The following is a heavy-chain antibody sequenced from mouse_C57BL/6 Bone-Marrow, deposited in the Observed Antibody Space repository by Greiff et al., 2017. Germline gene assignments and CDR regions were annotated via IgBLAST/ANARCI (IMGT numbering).Heavy chain of an antibody. CDR3: TTVLNWYFDV. CDR2: IDPETGGT. J-gene: IGHJ1*03. CDR1: GYTFTDYE. V-gene: IGHV1-15*01. Sequence: QVQLKESGAELVRPGASVTLSRKASGYTFTDYEMHWVKQTPVHGLEWIGAIDPETGGTAYNQKFKGKAILTADKSSSTAYMELRSLTSEDSAVYYCTTVLNWYFDVWGTGTTVTVSS.